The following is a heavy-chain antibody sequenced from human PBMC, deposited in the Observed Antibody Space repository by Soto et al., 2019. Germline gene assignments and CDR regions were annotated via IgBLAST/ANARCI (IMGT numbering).Heavy chain of an antibody. D-gene: IGHD4-17*01. CDR2: ISAYNGNT. J-gene: IGHJ6*01. CDR3: ARDYGDYGPIYYYYGMEV. V-gene: IGHV1-18*01. Sequence: ASVKVSCKASGYTFTSYGISWVRQAPGQGLEWMGWISAYNGNTNYAQKLQGRVTMTTDTSTSTAYMELRSLRSDDTAVYYCARDYGDYGPIYYYYGMEVWGQGTTVNVSS. CDR1: GYTFTSYG.